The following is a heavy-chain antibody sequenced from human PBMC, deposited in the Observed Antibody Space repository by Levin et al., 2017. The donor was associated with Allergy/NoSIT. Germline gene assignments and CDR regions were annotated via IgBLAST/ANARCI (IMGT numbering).Heavy chain of an antibody. Sequence: GESLKISCAASGFTFSSYWMHWVRQAPGKGLVWVSRINSDGSSTSYADSVKGRFTISRDNAKNTLYLQMNSLRAEDTAVYYCARGPYSSGWYYFDYWGQGTLVTVSS. CDR2: INSDGSST. CDR3: ARGPYSSGWYYFDY. V-gene: IGHV3-74*01. J-gene: IGHJ4*02. D-gene: IGHD6-19*01. CDR1: GFTFSSYW.